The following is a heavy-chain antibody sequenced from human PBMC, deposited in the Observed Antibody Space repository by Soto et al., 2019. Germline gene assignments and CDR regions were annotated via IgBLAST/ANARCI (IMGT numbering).Heavy chain of an antibody. Sequence: ASVKVSCKASGYTFTSYGISWVRQAPGQGLEWMGWISAYNGNTNYAQKLQGRVTMTTGTSTSTAYMELRTRRSDDTAVYYCAREPEPSYSSGPFGYWGQGTLVTVSS. CDR1: GYTFTSYG. CDR3: AREPEPSYSSGPFGY. D-gene: IGHD6-19*01. V-gene: IGHV1-18*04. CDR2: ISAYNGNT. J-gene: IGHJ4*02.